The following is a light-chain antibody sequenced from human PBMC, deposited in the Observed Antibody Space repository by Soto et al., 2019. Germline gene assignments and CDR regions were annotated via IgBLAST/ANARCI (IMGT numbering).Light chain of an antibody. V-gene: IGKV1-5*03. Sequence: DIQMTQSPSTLSGSVGDRVTITCRASQSISSWLAWYQQKPGKAPKLLIYKASTLESGVPSRFSGSGSETEFTLTISSLQPDDFATYYCQQYNSYSVAFGQGTKVELK. CDR2: KAS. CDR1: QSISSW. CDR3: QQYNSYSVA. J-gene: IGKJ1*01.